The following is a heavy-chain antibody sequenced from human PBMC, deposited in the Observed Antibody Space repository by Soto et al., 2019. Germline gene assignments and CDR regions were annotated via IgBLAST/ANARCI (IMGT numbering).Heavy chain of an antibody. CDR3: ARWRYFDSANDY. CDR1: GGSNSSGDYY. J-gene: IGHJ4*02. CDR2: IYYSGST. D-gene: IGHD3-9*01. Sequence: SETLSLTCTVSGGSNSSGDYYWSWIRQPPGKGLEWIGYIYYSGSTYYNPSLKSRVTISVDTSKNQFSLKLSSVTAADTAVYYCARWRYFDSANDYWGQGTLDTVSS. V-gene: IGHV4-30-4*01.